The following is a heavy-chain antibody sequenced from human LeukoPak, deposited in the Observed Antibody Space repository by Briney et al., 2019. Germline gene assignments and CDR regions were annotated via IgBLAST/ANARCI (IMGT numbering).Heavy chain of an antibody. D-gene: IGHD1-1*01. Sequence: GGSLRLSCAASGFTFSSYWMRWVGQAQGKGLEGGANIKEGGREKKYVDSVRGRFTIDRDNAKNSLYLQMTILRPEDTAVYYCARGGVRHVEYWGQGNLVTVSS. CDR2: IKEGGREK. V-gene: IGHV3-7*05. J-gene: IGHJ4*02. CDR1: GFTFSSYW. CDR3: ARGGVRHVEY.